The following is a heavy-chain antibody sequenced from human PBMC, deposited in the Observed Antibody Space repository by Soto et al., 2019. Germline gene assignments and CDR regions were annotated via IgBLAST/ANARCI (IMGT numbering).Heavy chain of an antibody. CDR1: GFTFSSYG. V-gene: IGHV3-33*01. D-gene: IGHD1-26*01. Sequence: QVQLVESGGGVVQPGRSLRLSCAASGFTFSSYGMHWVRQAPGKGLEWVAVIWYDGSNKYYADSVKGRFTISRDNSKNTLYLQRNSLRAEDTAVYYCARELLGYYYGMDVWGQGTTVTVSS. J-gene: IGHJ6*02. CDR3: ARELLGYYYGMDV. CDR2: IWYDGSNK.